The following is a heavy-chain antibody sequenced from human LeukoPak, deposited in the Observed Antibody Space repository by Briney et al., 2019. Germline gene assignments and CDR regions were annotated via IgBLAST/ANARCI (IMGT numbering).Heavy chain of an antibody. CDR2: ISGTGGNT. CDR3: ARALPSPLYSGSYADAFDI. Sequence: GGSLRLSCAGSEFTFSNYAMHWVRQAPGKGLEWVSAISGTGGNTYYADSVKGRFTISRDNSRNTLYLQMNSLRAEDTAVYYCARALPSPLYSGSYADAFDIWGQGTMVTVSS. V-gene: IGHV3-23*01. CDR1: EFTFSNYA. D-gene: IGHD1-26*01. J-gene: IGHJ3*02.